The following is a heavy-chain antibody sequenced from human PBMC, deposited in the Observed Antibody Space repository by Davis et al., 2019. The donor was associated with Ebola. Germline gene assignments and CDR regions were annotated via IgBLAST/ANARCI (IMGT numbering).Heavy chain of an antibody. CDR3: ARFGGLETAGDYYYYGMDV. CDR1: GYSFTSYW. D-gene: IGHD3-3*01. J-gene: IGHJ6*02. Sequence: GESLKISCKGSGYSFTSYWIGWVRQVPGKGLEWMGIIYPGDSDTRYSPSFQGQVTISADKSISTAYLQWSSLKASDTAMYYCARFGGLETAGDYYYYGMDVWGQGTTVTVSS. V-gene: IGHV5-51*01. CDR2: IYPGDSDT.